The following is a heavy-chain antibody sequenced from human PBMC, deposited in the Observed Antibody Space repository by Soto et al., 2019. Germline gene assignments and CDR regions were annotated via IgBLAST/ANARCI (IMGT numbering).Heavy chain of an antibody. CDR3: ARDQVLRYFDWLLQYYYYGMDV. CDR2: IWYDGSNK. V-gene: IGHV3-33*01. Sequence: QVQLVESGGGVVQPGRSLRLSCAASGFTFSSYGMHWVRQAPGKGLEWVAVIWYDGSNKYYADSVKGRFTISRDNSKNTLYLQMNSLRAEETAVYYCARDQVLRYFDWLLQYYYYGMDVWGQGTTVTVSS. J-gene: IGHJ6*02. D-gene: IGHD3-9*01. CDR1: GFTFSSYG.